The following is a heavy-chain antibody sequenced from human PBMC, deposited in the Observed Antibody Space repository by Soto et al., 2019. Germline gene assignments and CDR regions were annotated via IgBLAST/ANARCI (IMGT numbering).Heavy chain of an antibody. J-gene: IGHJ3*01. CDR3: ARRASR. CDR1: GLTFSSSE. Sequence: EVQLVESGGGLVQPGGSLRLSCAVSGLTFSSSEMYWVRQAPGKGLEWLSYIHPSGQPIFYADSVKGRFTISRDNANTSLVLQMNSLRAEDTAVYYCARRASRWGQGTMVTVSS. V-gene: IGHV3-48*03. CDR2: IHPSGQPI. D-gene: IGHD1-26*01.